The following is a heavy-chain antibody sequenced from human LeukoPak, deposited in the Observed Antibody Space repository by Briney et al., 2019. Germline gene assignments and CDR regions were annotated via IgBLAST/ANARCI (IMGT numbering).Heavy chain of an antibody. J-gene: IGHJ6*02. D-gene: IGHD6-13*01. V-gene: IGHV3-7*01. Sequence: PGGSLRLSCAASGFTFSDYYMSWVRQAPGQGLEWVANINPDGSETSYVDSVKGRFTISRDNAKNSLFLQMNSLRVDDTAMYYCRTSAARGGMDAWAQGTTVTVSS. CDR3: RTSAARGGMDA. CDR2: INPDGSET. CDR1: GFTFSDYY.